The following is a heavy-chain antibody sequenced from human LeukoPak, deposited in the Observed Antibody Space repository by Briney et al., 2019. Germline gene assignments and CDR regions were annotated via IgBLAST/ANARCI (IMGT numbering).Heavy chain of an antibody. CDR1: GFTFSSYS. CDR3: AKGYDFWSGYSRRLWYFDL. V-gene: IGHV3-23*01. CDR2: ISGSGGST. D-gene: IGHD3-3*01. Sequence: QPGGSLRLSCAASGFTFSSYSMNWVRQAPGKGLEWVSAISGSGGSTYYADSVKGRFTISRDNSKNTLYLQMNSLRAEDTAVYYCAKGYDFWSGYSRRLWYFDLWGRGTLVTVSS. J-gene: IGHJ2*01.